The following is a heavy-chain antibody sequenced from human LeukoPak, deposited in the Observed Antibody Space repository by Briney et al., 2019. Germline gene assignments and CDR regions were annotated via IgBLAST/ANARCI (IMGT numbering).Heavy chain of an antibody. D-gene: IGHD3-10*01. J-gene: IGHJ4*02. CDR3: ARVTRFNEFGELWFDY. CDR1: GGSFSTYY. CDR2: ITHSGST. Sequence: SETLSLTCAVYGGSFSTYYWSWIRQPPGKGLEWIGEITHSGSTNYNPSLKSRVTISSDTSKNQFPLKLTSVTAADTAVYYCARVTRFNEFGELWFDYWGQGTLLTVSS. V-gene: IGHV4-34*01.